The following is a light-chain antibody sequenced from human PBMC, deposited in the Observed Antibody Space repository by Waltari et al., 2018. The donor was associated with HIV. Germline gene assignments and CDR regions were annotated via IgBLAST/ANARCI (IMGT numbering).Light chain of an antibody. J-gene: IGKJ2*03. CDR3: QQLYTYPYS. CDR2: AAS. Sequence: DIQLTQSPPFLSASVGDRITITCRASQGISSYLTWYQQQPRTAPQLLIYAASTLQSGVPSRFSGSISGTEFTLTISSLQPEDFGTYYCQQLYTYPYSFGQGTKLEI. CDR1: QGISSY. V-gene: IGKV1-9*01.